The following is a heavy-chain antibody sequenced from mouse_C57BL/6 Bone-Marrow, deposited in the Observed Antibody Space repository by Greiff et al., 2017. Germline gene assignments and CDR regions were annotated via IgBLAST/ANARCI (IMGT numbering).Heavy chain of an antibody. D-gene: IGHD2-5*01. V-gene: IGHV1-69*01. CDR3: ARDDSNLYYFDY. J-gene: IGHJ2*01. CDR2: IDPSDSYT. CDR1: GYTFTSYW. Sequence: QVQLQQSGAELVMPGASVKLSCKASGYTFTSYWMHWVKQRPGQGLEWIGEIDPSDSYTNYNQKFKGKSTLTVDKSSSTAYMQLSSLTSEDSAVYYCARDDSNLYYFDYWGQGTTLTVSS.